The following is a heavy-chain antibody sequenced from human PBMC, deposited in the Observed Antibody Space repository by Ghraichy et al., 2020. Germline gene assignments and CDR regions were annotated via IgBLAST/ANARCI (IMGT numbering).Heavy chain of an antibody. D-gene: IGHD3-22*01. CDR1: GGSISRSSYY. J-gene: IGHJ4*02. CDR3: ARHVADSSLYSYYLDY. CDR2: IYYSGST. V-gene: IGHV4-39*01. Sequence: SETLSLTCTVSGGSISRSSYYWSWIRQPPGKGLEWIGSIYYSGSTFRNPSLKSRVTISVDTSKNQFSLRLSSVTAADTAVYYCARHVADSSLYSYYLDYWGQGAPVTVSS.